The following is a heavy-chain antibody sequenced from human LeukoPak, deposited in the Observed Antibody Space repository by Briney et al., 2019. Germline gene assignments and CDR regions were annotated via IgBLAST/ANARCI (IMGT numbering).Heavy chain of an antibody. CDR1: GFTFSSSA. CDR2: ISNNGGYT. Sequence: GGSLRLSCAASGFTFSSSAMSWVRQAPGKGLEWVSAISNNGGYTYYADSVQGRFTISRDNSKSTLCLQMNSLRAEDTAVYYCAKDGGLWVSAHWGDSWGRGTLVTVSS. V-gene: IGHV3-23*01. J-gene: IGHJ4*02. CDR3: AKDGGLWVSAHWGDS. D-gene: IGHD7-27*01.